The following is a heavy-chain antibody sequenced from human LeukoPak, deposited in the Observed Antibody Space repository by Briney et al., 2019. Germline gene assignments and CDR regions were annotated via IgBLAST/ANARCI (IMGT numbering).Heavy chain of an antibody. D-gene: IGHD6-19*01. Sequence: GGSLRLSCTASGFTFGDYAMHWVRQAPGKGLEWVSGISWNSGSIGYADSVKGRFTISRDNAKNSLYLQMNSLRAEDTALYYCAKDKIAVAGTTRGAFDIWGQGTMVTVSS. J-gene: IGHJ3*02. CDR3: AKDKIAVAGTTRGAFDI. CDR2: ISWNSGSI. V-gene: IGHV3-9*01. CDR1: GFTFGDYA.